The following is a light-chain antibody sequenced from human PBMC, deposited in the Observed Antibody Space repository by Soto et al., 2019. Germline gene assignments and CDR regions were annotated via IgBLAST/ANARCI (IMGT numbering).Light chain of an antibody. CDR1: SGDVGGYNL. Sequence: QSVLTQPTSVSGSPGQSITISCTGTSGDVGGYNLVSWYQQQPDKAPKVIIYEDSKRPSGVSNRFSGSKSGNTASLTVSGLQAEDEADYYCCSYAGSTPFWVFGGGTKLTVL. CDR3: CSYAGSTPFWV. J-gene: IGLJ3*02. CDR2: EDS. V-gene: IGLV2-23*02.